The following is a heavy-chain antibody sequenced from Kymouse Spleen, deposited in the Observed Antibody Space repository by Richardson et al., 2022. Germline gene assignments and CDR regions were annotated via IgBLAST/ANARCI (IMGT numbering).Heavy chain of an antibody. CDR2: IYYSGST. D-gene: IGHD6-13*01. Sequence: QLQLQESGPGLVKPSETLSLTCTVSGGSISSSSYYWGWIRQPPGKGLEWIGSIYYSGSTYYNPSLKSRVTISVDTSKNQFSLKLSSVTAADTAVYYCASIAAAGNPYGMDVWGQGTTVTVSS. CDR3: ASIAAAGNPYGMDV. V-gene: IGHV4-39*01. J-gene: IGHJ6*02. CDR1: GGSISSSSYY.